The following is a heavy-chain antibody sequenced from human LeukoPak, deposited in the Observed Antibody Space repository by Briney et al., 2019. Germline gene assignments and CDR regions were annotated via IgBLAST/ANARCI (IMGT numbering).Heavy chain of an antibody. Sequence: GASLRLSCAASGFTFSSYAMSWVRQAPGKGLEWVSTISGSGGGTYYADSVKGRFTISRDNSKNTLYLQMNSLRAEDTAVYYCAKVLRLDAFDIRGQGTMVTVSS. CDR1: GFTFSSYA. D-gene: IGHD3-3*01. J-gene: IGHJ3*02. V-gene: IGHV3-23*01. CDR2: ISGSGGGT. CDR3: AKVLRLDAFDI.